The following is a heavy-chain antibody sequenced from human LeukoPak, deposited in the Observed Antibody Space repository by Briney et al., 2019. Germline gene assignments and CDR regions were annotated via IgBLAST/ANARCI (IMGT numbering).Heavy chain of an antibody. CDR3: ARASYYYDSSGYLSDAFDI. V-gene: IGHV3-48*03. CDR1: GSTFSSYE. CDR2: IGSSGSTI. Sequence: PGGSLRLSCAASGSTFSSYEMNWVRQAPGKGLEWVSYIGSSGSTIYYADSVKGRFTISRDNAKNSLYLQMNSPRAEDTAVYYCARASYYYDSSGYLSDAFDIWGQGTMVTVSS. J-gene: IGHJ3*02. D-gene: IGHD3-22*01.